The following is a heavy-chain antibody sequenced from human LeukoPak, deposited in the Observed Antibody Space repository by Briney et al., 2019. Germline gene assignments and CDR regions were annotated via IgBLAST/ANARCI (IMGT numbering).Heavy chain of an antibody. CDR3: TIRSRYSSSSLYYYMDV. Sequence: GGSLRLSCTASGFTFGDYAMSWVRQAPGKGLEWVGFIRSKAYGGTTEYAASVKGRFTISRDDSKSIAYLQMNSLKTEDTAVYYCTIRSRYSSSSLYYYMDVWGKGTTVTASS. V-gene: IGHV3-49*04. CDR1: GFTFGDYA. CDR2: IRSKAYGGTT. J-gene: IGHJ6*03. D-gene: IGHD6-6*01.